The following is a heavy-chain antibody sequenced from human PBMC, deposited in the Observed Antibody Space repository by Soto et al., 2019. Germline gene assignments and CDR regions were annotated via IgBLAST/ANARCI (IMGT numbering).Heavy chain of an antibody. CDR2: IYYSGST. CDR3: ARDLGLYCSSTSCYAGIFGY. J-gene: IGHJ4*02. V-gene: IGHV4-31*03. D-gene: IGHD2-2*01. CDR1: GGSISSGAYY. Sequence: SETLSLTCTVSGGSISSGAYYWSWIRQHPGKGLEWIGYIYYSGSTYYNPSLKSRVTISVDTSKNQFSLKLSSVTAADTAVYYCARDLGLYCSSTSCYAGIFGYWGQGTLVTVSS.